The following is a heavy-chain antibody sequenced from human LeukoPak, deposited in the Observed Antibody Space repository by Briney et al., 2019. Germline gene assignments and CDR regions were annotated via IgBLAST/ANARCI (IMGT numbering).Heavy chain of an antibody. CDR1: GFTFRNYA. D-gene: IGHD1-26*01. Sequence: PGGPLRLSCAASGFTFRNYAMSWVRQAPGKGLEWVSVISGRGDKTYYAGSAKGRFTISRDNSKNTLYLQMNSLRDVDTAIYYCAKGIQWELPLEYWGQGTLVTVSS. V-gene: IGHV3-23*01. J-gene: IGHJ4*02. CDR2: ISGRGDKT. CDR3: AKGIQWELPLEY.